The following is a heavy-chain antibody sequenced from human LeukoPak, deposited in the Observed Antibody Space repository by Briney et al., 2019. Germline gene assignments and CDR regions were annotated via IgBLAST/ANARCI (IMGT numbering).Heavy chain of an antibody. CDR3: AKKRIQLWSYFDY. CDR1: GFTFSSYG. V-gene: IGHV3-23*01. Sequence: GGSLRLSCAASGFTFSSYGMHWVRQAPGKGLEWVSAISGSGGSTYYADSVKGRFTISRDNSKNTLYLQMNSLRAEDTAVYYCAKKRIQLWSYFDYWGQGTLVTVSS. CDR2: ISGSGGST. J-gene: IGHJ4*02. D-gene: IGHD5-18*01.